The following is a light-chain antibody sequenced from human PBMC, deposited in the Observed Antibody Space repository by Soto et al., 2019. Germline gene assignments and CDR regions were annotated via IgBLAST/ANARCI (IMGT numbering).Light chain of an antibody. J-gene: IGKJ1*01. CDR3: QQYNSYWT. Sequence: DIQMTQSPSTLSASVGDRVTITCRASQTISTWLAWYQQKPGRAPKPLIYKASSLESGVPSRFSGSGYGTEFTLTISSLQPDDFATYYCQQYNSYWTFGQGTKVEIK. CDR2: KAS. CDR1: QTISTW. V-gene: IGKV1-5*03.